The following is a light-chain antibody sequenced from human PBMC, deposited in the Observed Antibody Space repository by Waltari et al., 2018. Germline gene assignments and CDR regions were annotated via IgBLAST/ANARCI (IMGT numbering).Light chain of an antibody. CDR3: CSYAGSSTFHVV. V-gene: IGLV2-23*01. J-gene: IGLJ2*01. CDR2: EGS. CDR1: SSDVGSYNL. Sequence: QSALTQPASVSGSPGQSITISCTGTSSDVGSYNLVSWYQQHPGNAPKLMIYEGSKRPSVVSNRFSGSKSGNTASLTISGLQAEDEADYYCCSYAGSSTFHVVFGGGTKLTVL.